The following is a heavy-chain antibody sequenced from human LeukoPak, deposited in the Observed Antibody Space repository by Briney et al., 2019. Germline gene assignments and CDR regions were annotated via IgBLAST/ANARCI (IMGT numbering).Heavy chain of an antibody. V-gene: IGHV1-18*01. J-gene: IGHJ6*02. CDR2: ITAYNGNT. Sequence: ASVKVSCKPSGYTFSSYGVTWVRQAPGQGLEWMGWITAYNGNTNYAQKLQGRATMTTDTSTSTAYMELRSLRSDDTAVYYCASARREQQLVRYYYYGMDVWGQGTTVTVSS. CDR3: ASARREQQLVRYYYYGMDV. CDR1: GYTFSSYG. D-gene: IGHD6-13*01.